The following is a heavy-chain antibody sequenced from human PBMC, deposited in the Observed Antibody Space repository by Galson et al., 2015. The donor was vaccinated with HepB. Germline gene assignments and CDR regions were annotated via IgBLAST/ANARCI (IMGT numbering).Heavy chain of an antibody. Sequence: SLRLSCAASTFIFSTYSMNWVRQAPGKGLEWVSYISSSSTTIYYADSVKGRFTISRDNANNSLYLQMNSLRAEDTAVYYCVCIRGYDLNPLDNWGQGTLVTVSS. CDR1: TFIFSTYS. J-gene: IGHJ4*02. D-gene: IGHD5-12*01. CDR3: VCIRGYDLNPLDN. V-gene: IGHV3-48*04. CDR2: ISSSSTTI.